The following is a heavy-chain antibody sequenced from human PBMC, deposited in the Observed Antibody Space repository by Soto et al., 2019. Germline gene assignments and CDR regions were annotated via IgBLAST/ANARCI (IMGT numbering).Heavy chain of an antibody. D-gene: IGHD3-16*01. J-gene: IGHJ6*03. CDR3: ARTLTRYYDYIWGSLPYYYMDV. Sequence: GASVKVSCKASGGTFSSYTISWVRQAPGQGLEWMGRIIPILGIANYAQKFQGRVTITADKSTSTAYMELSSLRSEDTAVYYCARTLTRYYDYIWGSLPYYYMDVWGKGTTVTVSS. V-gene: IGHV1-69*02. CDR2: IIPILGIA. CDR1: GGTFSSYT.